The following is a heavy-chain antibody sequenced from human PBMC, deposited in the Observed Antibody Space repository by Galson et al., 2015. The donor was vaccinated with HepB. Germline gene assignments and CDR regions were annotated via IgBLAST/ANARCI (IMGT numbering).Heavy chain of an antibody. CDR2: ISYDGSNK. CDR1: GFTFSSYG. J-gene: IGHJ5*02. CDR3: AKHYYYDSSGYIS. Sequence: SLRLSCAASGFTFSSYGMHWVRQAPGKGLEWEAVISYDGSNKYYADSVKGRFTISRDNPKNTLYLQMNSLRAEDTAVYYCAKHYYYDSSGYISWGQGTLVTVSS. D-gene: IGHD3-22*01. V-gene: IGHV3-30*18.